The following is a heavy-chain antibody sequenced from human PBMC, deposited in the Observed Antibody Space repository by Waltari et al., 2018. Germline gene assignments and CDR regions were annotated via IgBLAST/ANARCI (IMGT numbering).Heavy chain of an antibody. Sequence: QVQLVQSGAEVKKPGSSVKVSCKASGGPFSSYAISWVRQAPGQGLEWMGGIIPIFGTANYAQKFQGRVTITADESTSTAYMELSSLRSEDTAVYYCARGRDCSGGSCSPYNWFDPWGQGTLVTVSS. CDR2: IIPIFGTA. CDR1: GGPFSSYA. D-gene: IGHD2-15*01. CDR3: ARGRDCSGGSCSPYNWFDP. V-gene: IGHV1-69*13. J-gene: IGHJ5*02.